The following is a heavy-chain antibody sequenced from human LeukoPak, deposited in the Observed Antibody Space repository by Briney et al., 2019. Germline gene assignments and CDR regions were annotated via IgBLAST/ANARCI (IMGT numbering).Heavy chain of an antibody. D-gene: IGHD3-22*01. CDR2: ISAYNGNT. V-gene: IGHV1-18*01. CDR3: ARFERITMIVVATGADY. J-gene: IGHJ4*02. Sequence: GASVRVSCKAYGYTFMSHGISWVRQAPGQGLEWMGWISAYNGNTNYAQKLQGRVTMTTDTSTSTAYMELRSLRSDDTAVYYCARFERITMIVVATGADYWGQGTLVTVSS. CDR1: GYTFMSHG.